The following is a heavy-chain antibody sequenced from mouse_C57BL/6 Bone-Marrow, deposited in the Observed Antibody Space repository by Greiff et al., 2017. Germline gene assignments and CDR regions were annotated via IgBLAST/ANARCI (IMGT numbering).Heavy chain of an antibody. J-gene: IGHJ1*03. Sequence: VQLQQSGAELARPGASVKLSCKASGYTFTSYGISWVKQRTGQGLEWIGEIYPRSGTTYYNEKVKGKATLTADKSSSTAYMELRSLTSEDSAVYFCARNYGSSHWYFDVWGTGTTVTVSS. CDR1: GYTFTSYG. V-gene: IGHV1-81*01. CDR3: ARNYGSSHWYFDV. D-gene: IGHD1-1*01. CDR2: IYPRSGTT.